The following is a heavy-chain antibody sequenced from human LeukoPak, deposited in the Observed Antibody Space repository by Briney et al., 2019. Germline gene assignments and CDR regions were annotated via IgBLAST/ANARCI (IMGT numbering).Heavy chain of an antibody. V-gene: IGHV3-21*04. D-gene: IGHD4-23*01. J-gene: IGHJ4*02. CDR3: AKGTGVTDPFDY. CDR2: ISSISSYI. CDR1: GCTFSSYS. Sequence: GGSLRLSCAASGCTFSSYSMNWVRQAPGKGLEWVSSISSISSYIYYADSVKGRFTISRDNSKNTLYLQMNSLRAEDTAVYYCAKGTGVTDPFDYWGQGTLVTVSS.